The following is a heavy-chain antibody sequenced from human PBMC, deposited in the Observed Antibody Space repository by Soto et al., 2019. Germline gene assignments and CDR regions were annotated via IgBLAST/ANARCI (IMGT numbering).Heavy chain of an antibody. V-gene: IGHV4-31*03. Sequence: NPSETLSLTCTVSGGSISSGGYYWSWIRQHPGKGLEWIGYIYYSGSTYYNPSLKSRVTISVDTSKNQFSLKLSSVTAADTAVYYCARSNPPPGSPWFDPWGQGTLVTVSS. CDR2: IYYSGST. J-gene: IGHJ5*02. CDR1: GGSISSGGYY. CDR3: ARSNPPPGSPWFDP. D-gene: IGHD3-10*01.